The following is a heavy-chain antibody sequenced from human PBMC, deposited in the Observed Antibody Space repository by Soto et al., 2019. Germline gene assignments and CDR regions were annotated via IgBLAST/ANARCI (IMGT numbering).Heavy chain of an antibody. CDR2: ISGSGGST. CDR3: ARMKTGVRGVIPYYFDY. CDR1: GFTFSSYA. Sequence: PGGSLRLSCAASGFTFSSYAMSWVRQAPGKGLEWVSAISGSGGSTYYADSVKGRFTISRDNSKNTLYLQMNSLRAEDTAVYYCARMKTGVRGVIPYYFDYWGQGTLVTVSS. D-gene: IGHD3-10*01. J-gene: IGHJ4*02. V-gene: IGHV3-23*01.